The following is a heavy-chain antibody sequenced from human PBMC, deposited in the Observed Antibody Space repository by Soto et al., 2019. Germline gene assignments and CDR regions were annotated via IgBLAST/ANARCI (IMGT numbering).Heavy chain of an antibody. CDR3: ARHEDDYYYYGMDV. Sequence: SETLSLTYTVSGVFISSSSYYWGWIRQPPGKGLEWIGSIYYSGSTYYNPSLKSRVTISVDTSKNQFSLKLSSVTAADTAVYYCARHEDDYYYYGMDVWGQGTTVTVS. CDR2: IYYSGST. J-gene: IGHJ6*02. CDR1: GVFISSSSYY. D-gene: IGHD3-16*01. V-gene: IGHV4-39*01.